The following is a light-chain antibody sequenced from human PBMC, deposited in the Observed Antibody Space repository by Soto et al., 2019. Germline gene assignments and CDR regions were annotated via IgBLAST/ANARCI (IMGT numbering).Light chain of an antibody. CDR2: GVV. V-gene: IGLV2-14*01. Sequence: QSALTQPASVSGSPGQSVTISCTGTSSDIGAFNYVSWYQHHPGKAPKLMIYGVVNRPSGVSNRFSGSKSGNTASLTISGLQAEDEASYYCSSYTVTTTLVVFGGGTKVTVL. CDR3: SSYTVTTTLVV. CDR1: SSDIGAFNY. J-gene: IGLJ2*01.